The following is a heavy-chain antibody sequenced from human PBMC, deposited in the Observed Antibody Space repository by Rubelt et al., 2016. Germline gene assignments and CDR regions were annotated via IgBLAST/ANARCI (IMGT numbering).Heavy chain of an antibody. V-gene: IGHV1-24*01. D-gene: IGHD3-16*01. CDR3: RGIWGSYIDY. CDR2: FDPEDGET. J-gene: IGHJ4*02. Sequence: QVQLVQSGAEVKKPGASVKVSCKVSGYPLTELSMHWVRQAPGNGLEWLGGFDPEDGETIYAQKFQGRVTMTEDTSTDTAYIELSSLRSEDTAVYYCRGIWGSYIDYWGQGTLVTVSS. CDR1: GYPLTELS.